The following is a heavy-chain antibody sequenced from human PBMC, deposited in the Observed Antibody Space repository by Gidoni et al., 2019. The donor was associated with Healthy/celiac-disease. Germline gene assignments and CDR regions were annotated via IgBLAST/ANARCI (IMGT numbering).Heavy chain of an antibody. CDR3: ARDSNWFDP. V-gene: IGHV4-39*07. J-gene: IGHJ5*02. CDR2: IYYSGST. CDR1: GGSISSSSYY. Sequence: QLQLQESGPGLVKPSETLSLTCTVSGGSISSSSYYWGWLRQPPGKGLEWIGSIYYSGSTYYNPSLKSRVTISVDTSKNQFSLKLSSVTAADTAVYYCARDSNWFDPWGQGTLVTVSS.